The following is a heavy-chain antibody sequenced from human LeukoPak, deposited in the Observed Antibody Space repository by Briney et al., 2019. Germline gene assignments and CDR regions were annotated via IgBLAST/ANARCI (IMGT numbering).Heavy chain of an antibody. CDR2: ISGSGDNT. J-gene: IGHJ6*03. Sequence: PGGSLRLSCAASKFTFTAYGMSWVRLAPGKGLQWVSTISGSGDNTYYADSVKGRFTISRDNSKNTLYLQMSSLRAEDTAVYYCAKEEEVSTLLWFGDQGKAGYMDVWGKGTTVTISS. CDR1: KFTFTAYG. V-gene: IGHV3-23*01. D-gene: IGHD3-10*01. CDR3: AKEEEVSTLLWFGDQGKAGYMDV.